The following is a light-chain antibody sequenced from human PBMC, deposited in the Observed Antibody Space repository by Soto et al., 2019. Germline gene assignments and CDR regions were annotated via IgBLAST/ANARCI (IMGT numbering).Light chain of an antibody. J-gene: IGLJ2*01. CDR1: SSNVGKNF. CDR2: DNQ. V-gene: IGLV1-51*01. Sequence: QSVLTQPPSVSAAPGQKVTISCSGSSSNVGKNFVSWYQHVPGKAPKLLIYDNQKRPSGIPDRFSASKSGTSATLDITGLHPGDEADYYCGTWDSSLTIGVIFGGGTKVTVL. CDR3: GTWDSSLTIGVI.